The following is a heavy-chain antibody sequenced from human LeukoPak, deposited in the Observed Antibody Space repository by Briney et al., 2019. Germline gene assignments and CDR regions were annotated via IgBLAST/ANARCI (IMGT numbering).Heavy chain of an antibody. CDR2: IYYSGST. J-gene: IGHJ4*02. CDR1: GGSISGYY. D-gene: IGHD6-19*01. Sequence: NPSETLSLTCTVSGGSISGYYWSWIRQPPGKGLEWIGNIYYSGSTKYNPPLKSRVTISVDTSKNRFSLRLSSVTAADTAMYYCAREYSSGWFYFDYWGQGALVTVSS. CDR3: AREYSSGWFYFDY. V-gene: IGHV4-59*01.